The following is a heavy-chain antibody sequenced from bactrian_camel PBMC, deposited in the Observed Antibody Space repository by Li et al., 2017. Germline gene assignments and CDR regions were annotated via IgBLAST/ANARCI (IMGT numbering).Heavy chain of an antibody. CDR1: RHPSNGYC. Sequence: VQLVESGGGLVQPGGSLRLSCAASRHPSNGYCMAWFRQAPGKERERVAVYGSHDRPTYAESVKGRFTASEDRSAWYLQMNNLQPEDAAKYYCALEFTSPFSGLGSCKDKYEYTHWGQGTQVTVS. V-gene: IGHV3S67*01. D-gene: IGHD5*01. CDR2: YGSHDRP. CDR3: ALEFTSPFSGLGSCKDKYEYTH. J-gene: IGHJ4*01.